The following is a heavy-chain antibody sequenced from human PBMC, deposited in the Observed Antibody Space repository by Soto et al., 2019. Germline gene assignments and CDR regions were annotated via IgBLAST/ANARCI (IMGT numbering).Heavy chain of an antibody. Sequence: SETLSLTCTVSGGSISSGGYYWSWIRQHPGKGLEWIGYIYYSGSTYYNPSLKSRVTISVDTSKNQFSLKLSSVTAADTAVYYCASTPMVQDYYYYYYMDVWGKGTTVTVSS. D-gene: IGHD5-18*01. CDR3: ASTPMVQDYYYYYYMDV. CDR2: IYYSGST. J-gene: IGHJ6*03. V-gene: IGHV4-31*03. CDR1: GGSISSGGYY.